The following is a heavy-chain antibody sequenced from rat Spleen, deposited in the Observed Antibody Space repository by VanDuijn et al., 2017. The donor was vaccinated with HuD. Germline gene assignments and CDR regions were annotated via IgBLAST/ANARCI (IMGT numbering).Heavy chain of an antibody. CDR1: GYSITSNY. D-gene: IGHD1-2*01. J-gene: IGHJ1*01. CDR3: ARWGFITIAAISHWYFDF. CDR2: ISYSGST. V-gene: IGHV3-1*01. Sequence: EVQLQESGPGLVKPSQSLSLTCSVTGYSITSNYWGWIRKFPGNKMEWIGHISYSGSTSYNPSLKSRISITRDTSKNQFFLQLNSVTTEDTATYYCARWGFITIAAISHWYFDFWGPGTMVTVSS.